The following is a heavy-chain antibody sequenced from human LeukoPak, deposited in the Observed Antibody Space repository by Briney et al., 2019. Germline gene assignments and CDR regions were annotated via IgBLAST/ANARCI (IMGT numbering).Heavy chain of an antibody. CDR1: GFIFSSYA. J-gene: IGHJ4*02. D-gene: IGHD3-22*01. Sequence: GGSLRLSCAASGFIFSSYAMHWVRQAPGKGLEWVAVISYDGSNKYYADSVKGRFTISRDNSRNTLDLQMNSLRADDTAVYYCARGSGYLETFDYWGQGTLVTVSS. V-gene: IGHV3-30*04. CDR3: ARGSGYLETFDY. CDR2: ISYDGSNK.